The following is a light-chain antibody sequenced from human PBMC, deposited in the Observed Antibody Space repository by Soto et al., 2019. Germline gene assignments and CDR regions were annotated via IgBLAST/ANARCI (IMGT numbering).Light chain of an antibody. Sequence: SYELTQPPSVSVAPGKTARITCGGNNIGSKSVHWHQQKPGQAPVPVIYYDSDRPSGIPERFSGSNSGNTATLTISRVEAWDEADYYCQVWDTSSDHRVFGGGTKLTVL. CDR1: NIGSKS. CDR3: QVWDTSSDHRV. V-gene: IGLV3-21*04. J-gene: IGLJ2*01. CDR2: YDS.